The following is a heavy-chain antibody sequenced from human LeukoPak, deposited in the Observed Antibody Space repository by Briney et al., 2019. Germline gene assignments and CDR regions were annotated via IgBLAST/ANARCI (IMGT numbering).Heavy chain of an antibody. CDR1: GGSLSSSSYY. CDR2: IYYSGST. D-gene: IGHD6-6*01. Sequence: SETLSLTCTVSGGSLSSSSYYWGWIRQPPGKGLEWIGSIYYSGSTYYNPSLKSRVTITEDTSKNQFSLKLSSVTAADTAVYYCARKGDSIAARPFDYWGQGTLVTVSS. J-gene: IGHJ4*02. CDR3: ARKGDSIAARPFDY. V-gene: IGHV4-39*01.